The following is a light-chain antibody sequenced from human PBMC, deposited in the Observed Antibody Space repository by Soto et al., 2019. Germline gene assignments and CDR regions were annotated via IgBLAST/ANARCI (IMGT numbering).Light chain of an antibody. CDR1: QDIGYH. Sequence: DIQMTQSPSAMSAAVGDRVTITCRASQDIGYHLGWFQQKPGKAPTRLIYSASSLDSGVPSRFSATGSGTEFTFTISSLQPEDFATYYCQLHTTYPRPFGQGTKVEVK. V-gene: IGKV1-17*03. J-gene: IGKJ1*01. CDR2: SAS. CDR3: QLHTTYPRP.